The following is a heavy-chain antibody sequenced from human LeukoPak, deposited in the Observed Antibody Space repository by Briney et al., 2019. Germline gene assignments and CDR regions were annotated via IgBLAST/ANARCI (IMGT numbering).Heavy chain of an antibody. CDR1: GFXFSSYS. D-gene: IGHD3-22*01. CDR2: ISSSGRYI. V-gene: IGHV3-21*01. J-gene: IGHJ4*02. CDR3: ARDAFYDSTGSGFDY. Sequence: PGGSLRLSCVASGFXFSSYSINWVRQAPGKGLDWVSSISSSGRYIYYADSVKGRFTISRDNAKNSLYLQMNRLRAEDTAVYYCARDAFYDSTGSGFDYWGQGTLVTVSS.